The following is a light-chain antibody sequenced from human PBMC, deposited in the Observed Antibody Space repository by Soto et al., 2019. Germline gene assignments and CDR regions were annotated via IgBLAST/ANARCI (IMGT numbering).Light chain of an antibody. J-gene: IGKJ4*01. CDR2: ATY. CDR3: QKYDNAPLT. Sequence: DIRMSQAPSSMSASVGDRGTITCGARQDISTYLAWYQQKPGKVPKLLISATYTLQSGVPPRFSGSGSGTDFTLTISSLQPEDVATCYCQKYDNAPLTFGGGTKVEIK. V-gene: IGKV1-27*01. CDR1: QDISTY.